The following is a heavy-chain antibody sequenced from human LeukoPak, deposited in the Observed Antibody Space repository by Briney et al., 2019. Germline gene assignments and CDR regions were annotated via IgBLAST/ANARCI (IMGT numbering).Heavy chain of an antibody. CDR1: GFTFNIYA. CDR3: ARDSRCRDILTGSPA. Sequence: PGGSLRLSCAASGFTFNIYAMHWVRQAPGKGLEWVAVISYDGSKTYYADSVKGRFTIFRDNSKNTLYLQMNSLRAEDTAVYFCARDSRCRDILTGSPAWGQGTLVTVSS. V-gene: IGHV3-30-3*01. CDR2: ISYDGSKT. J-gene: IGHJ5*02. D-gene: IGHD3-9*01.